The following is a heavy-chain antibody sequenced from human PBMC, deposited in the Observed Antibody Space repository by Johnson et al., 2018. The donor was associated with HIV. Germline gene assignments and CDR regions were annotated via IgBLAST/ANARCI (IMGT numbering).Heavy chain of an antibody. CDR1: GFTFSSYG. V-gene: IGHV3-30*02. CDR2: IRYDGSNE. CDR3: AKYTFDI. Sequence: QVQLVESGGGVVQPGRSLRLSCAASGFTFSSYGMHWVRQAPGKGLEWVAFIRYDGSNEYYADSVKGRFTISRDSSKNTLYLQMNSLRAADTAVYYCAKYTFDIWGQGTMVTVSS. J-gene: IGHJ3*02.